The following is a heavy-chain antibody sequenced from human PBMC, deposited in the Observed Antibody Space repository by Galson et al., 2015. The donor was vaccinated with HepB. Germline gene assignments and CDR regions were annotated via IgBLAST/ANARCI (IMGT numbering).Heavy chain of an antibody. D-gene: IGHD6-13*01. CDR1: GSTFTSYA. V-gene: IGHV7-4-1*02. Sequence: SVKVSCKASGSTFTSYAMNWVRQAPGQGLEWMGWINTNTGNPTYAQGFTGRFVFSLDTSVSTAYLQISSLKAEDTAVYYCARDPVGSWYDLGGFDPWGQGTLVTVSS. J-gene: IGHJ5*02. CDR3: ARDPVGSWYDLGGFDP. CDR2: INTNTGNP.